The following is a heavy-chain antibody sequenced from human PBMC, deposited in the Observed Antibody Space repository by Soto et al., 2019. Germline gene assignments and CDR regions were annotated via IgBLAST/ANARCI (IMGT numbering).Heavy chain of an antibody. Sequence: QVQLVQSGAEVKKPGASVKVSCKASGYTFTSYDINWVRQATGQGLEWMGWMNPNSGNTGYAQKFQGRVTXTXAXSXXAAYMELSSPRSEDTAVCYCARVGLGAAWYLWFGPWGQGTLVTVSS. CDR2: MNPNSGNT. D-gene: IGHD6-13*01. J-gene: IGHJ5*02. CDR1: GYTFTSYD. CDR3: ARVGLGAAWYLWFGP. V-gene: IGHV1-8*01.